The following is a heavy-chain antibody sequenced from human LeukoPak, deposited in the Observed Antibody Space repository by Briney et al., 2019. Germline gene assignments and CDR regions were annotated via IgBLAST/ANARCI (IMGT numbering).Heavy chain of an antibody. CDR1: GYTFTSYG. CDR3: ARGGITMVRGVIINEFLADAFDI. D-gene: IGHD3-10*01. CDR2: ISAYNGNT. V-gene: IGHV1-18*01. J-gene: IGHJ3*02. Sequence: ASVKVSCKASGYTFTSYGISWVRQAPGQGLEWMGWISAYNGNTNYAQKLQGRVTMTTDTSTSTAYMELRSLRSDDTAVYYCARGGITMVRGVIINEFLADAFDIWGQGTMVIVSS.